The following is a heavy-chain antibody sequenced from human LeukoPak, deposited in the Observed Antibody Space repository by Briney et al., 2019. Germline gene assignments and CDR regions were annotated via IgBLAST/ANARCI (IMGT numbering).Heavy chain of an antibody. CDR2: TSYDGSNK. CDR3: TRVGYIDEGIDY. Sequence: GGSLRLSCAASGCTFSSYAMHWVRKAPGKGLEWVAVTSYDGSNKYYSDSVKGRFTISRDNSKNTLYLQMNSLRAEDTAIYYCTRVGYIDEGIDYWGQGTLVTVSS. CDR1: GCTFSSYA. V-gene: IGHV3-30*04. J-gene: IGHJ4*02. D-gene: IGHD5-12*01.